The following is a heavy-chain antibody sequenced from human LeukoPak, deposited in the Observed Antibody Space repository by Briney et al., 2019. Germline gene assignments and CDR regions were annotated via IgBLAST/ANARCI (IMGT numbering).Heavy chain of an antibody. CDR2: IYPGDSDT. CDR3: ARHSVITSRIAARILDY. Sequence: GESLKISCKGSGSSFTSYWIGWVRQLPGKGLEWRGIIYPGDSDTRYSPSFQGQVTISADKSISTAYLQWSSLKASDTAMYYCARHSVITSRIAARILDYWGQGTLVTVSS. D-gene: IGHD6-6*01. V-gene: IGHV5-51*01. J-gene: IGHJ4*02. CDR1: GSSFTSYW.